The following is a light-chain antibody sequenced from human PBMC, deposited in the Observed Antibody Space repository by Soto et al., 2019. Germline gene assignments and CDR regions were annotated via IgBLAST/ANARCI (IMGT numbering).Light chain of an antibody. CDR1: KNDIGVYDF. CDR2: EVV. V-gene: IGLV2-8*01. J-gene: IGLJ1*01. CDR3: KSYAGSNTYV. Sequence: QSALTQPPSASGSPGQSVTISCTGXKNDIGVYDFVSWYQHHPGKAPRLIIYEVVQRPSGVPDRFSGSKSGNTASLTVSGLQAADEADYFCKSYAGSNTYVFGSGTKLTVL.